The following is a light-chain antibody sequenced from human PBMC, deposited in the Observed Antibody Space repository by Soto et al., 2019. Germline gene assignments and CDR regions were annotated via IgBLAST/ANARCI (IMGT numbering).Light chain of an antibody. CDR1: QSISSW. CDR2: KAS. J-gene: IGKJ1*01. CDR3: QQYNDNWT. V-gene: IGKV1-5*03. Sequence: DIQMTQSPSALSASVGDRVTITCRASQSISSWLAWYQQKPGKAPKLLIYKASTLQSGVPSRFSGSGSGTEFTLSISSLQPDDFATYYCQQYNDNWTFGQGTKVEI.